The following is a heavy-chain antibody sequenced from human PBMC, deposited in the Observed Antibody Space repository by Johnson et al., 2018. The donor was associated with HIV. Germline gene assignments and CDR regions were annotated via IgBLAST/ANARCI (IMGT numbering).Heavy chain of an antibody. V-gene: IGHV3-66*01. CDR3: ARGGGSSEYESKYYALYI. D-gene: IGHD6-25*01. J-gene: IGHJ3*02. CDR1: GFTVSSNY. Sequence: EVQLVESGGGLVQPGGSLRLSCAASGFTVSSNYMSWVRQAPGKGLEWVSVIYSGGSTYYADSVKGRFTISRDNSKNTLYLQMNSLRAEDTAVYYCARGGGSSEYESKYYALYIWGQGTMVTVSS. CDR2: IYSGGST.